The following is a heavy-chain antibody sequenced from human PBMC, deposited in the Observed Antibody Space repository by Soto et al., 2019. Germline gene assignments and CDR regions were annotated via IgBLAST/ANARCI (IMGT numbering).Heavy chain of an antibody. V-gene: IGHV1-3*05. CDR3: ARSPGGPMTPGDY. D-gene: IGHD3-10*01. Sequence: QVQLVQSGAEEKKPGASVKVSCKASGYTFTSYAMHWVRQAPGQRLEWMGWINAGNGNTKYSQKFQGRVTITRDTSASTVYMELSSLSSEDTAVYYCARSPGGPMTPGDYWGQGTLVTVSS. CDR1: GYTFTSYA. CDR2: INAGNGNT. J-gene: IGHJ4*02.